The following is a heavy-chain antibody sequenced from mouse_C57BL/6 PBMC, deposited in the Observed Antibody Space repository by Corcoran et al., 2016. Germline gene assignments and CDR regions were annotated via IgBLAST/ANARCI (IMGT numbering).Heavy chain of an antibody. D-gene: IGHD4-1*01. J-gene: IGHJ1*03. CDR3: ARLDPAGTWYFDV. V-gene: IGHV1-18*01. CDR1: GYTFTDYN. CDR2: INPNNGGT. Sequence: EVQLQQSGPELVKPGASVKIPCKASGYTFTDYNMDWVKQSHGKSLEWIGDINPNNGGTIYNQKFKGKATLTVDKSSSTAYMELRSLTSEDTAVYYCARLDPAGTWYFDVWGTGTTVTVSS.